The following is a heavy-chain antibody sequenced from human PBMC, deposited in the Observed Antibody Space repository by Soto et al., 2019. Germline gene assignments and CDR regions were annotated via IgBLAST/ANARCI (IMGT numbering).Heavy chain of an antibody. V-gene: IGHV1-18*04. D-gene: IGHD3-22*01. J-gene: IGHJ4*02. CDR3: ATEPIYYNDGSGYYPLGH. Sequence: AASVKVSCKASGYSFATYCFSWVLQAPGQGLECVGWISAHNGDTHYSQKFQGRVTLTTDTSTNTGYMELRSLTSDDTAVYFCATEPIYYNDGSGYYPLGHWGQGTLVTVS. CDR1: GYSFATYC. CDR2: ISAHNGDT.